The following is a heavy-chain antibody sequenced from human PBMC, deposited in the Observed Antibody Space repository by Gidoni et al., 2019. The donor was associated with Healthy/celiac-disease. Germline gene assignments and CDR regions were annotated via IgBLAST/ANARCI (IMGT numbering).Heavy chain of an antibody. CDR2: IYYSGST. V-gene: IGHV4-59*08. J-gene: IGHJ6*02. CDR1: VGSISSYY. Sequence: QVQLQESGPGLVKPSETLSLTCTVSVGSISSYYWSWIRQPPGKGLEWIGYIYYSGSTIYNPSLKSRVTISVDTSKNQFSLKLSSVTAADTAVYYRARHGRNGPWYSSSGEYYYYGMDVWGQGTTVTVSS. CDR3: ARHGRNGPWYSSSGEYYYYGMDV. D-gene: IGHD6-19*01.